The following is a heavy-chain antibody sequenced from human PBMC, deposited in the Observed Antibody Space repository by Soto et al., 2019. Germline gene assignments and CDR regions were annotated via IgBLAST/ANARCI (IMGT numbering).Heavy chain of an antibody. CDR1: GGSISSGDNY. CDR2: IDYSGST. V-gene: IGHV4-31*03. CDR3: ARVGAYYDRSGPYYFDY. D-gene: IGHD3-22*01. J-gene: IGHJ4*02. Sequence: QVQLQESGPGLVKPSQTLSLTCTVSGGSISSGDNYWSWIRQHPGKGLDWIGYIDYSGSTYYNPSLKSRVTRSVDTSKNHFSLKLSSVTAADTAVYYCARVGAYYDRSGPYYFDYWGQGTLVTVSS.